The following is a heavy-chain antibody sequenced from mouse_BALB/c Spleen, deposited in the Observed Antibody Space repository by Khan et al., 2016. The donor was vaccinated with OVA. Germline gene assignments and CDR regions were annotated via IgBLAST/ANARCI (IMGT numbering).Heavy chain of an antibody. CDR3: ARGDGYYEDAMDY. D-gene: IGHD2-3*01. CDR2: IWAGGST. Sequence: QVQLKESGPGLVAPSQSLSITCTVSGFSLTSYGIHWVRQPPGKGLEWLGVIWAGGSTNYNSALMSRLSISKDNSKSQVFLKMNSLQTDDTDMYYCARGDGYYEDAMDYWGQGTSVTVAS. J-gene: IGHJ4*01. V-gene: IGHV2-9*02. CDR1: GFSLTSYG.